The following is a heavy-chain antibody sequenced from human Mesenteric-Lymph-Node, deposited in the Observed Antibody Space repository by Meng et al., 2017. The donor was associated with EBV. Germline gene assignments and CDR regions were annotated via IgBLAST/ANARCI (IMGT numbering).Heavy chain of an antibody. Sequence: QGQLQGSGPGLGKPSQTLSLTCTVSGGSISSGGYYWSWIRQHPGKGLEWIGYIHDSGSTYYNPSLKSRVTISADTSKNQFSLKLSSVTAADTAVYFCARGELLWDYWGQGTLVTVSS. J-gene: IGHJ4*02. CDR3: ARGELLWDY. D-gene: IGHD2-2*01. V-gene: IGHV4-30-4*08. CDR2: IHDSGST. CDR1: GGSISSGGYY.